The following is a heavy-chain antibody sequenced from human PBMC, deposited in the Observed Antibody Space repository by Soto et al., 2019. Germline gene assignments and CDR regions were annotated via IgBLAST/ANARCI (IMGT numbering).Heavy chain of an antibody. D-gene: IGHD3-9*01. CDR2: IWYDGSNK. Sequence: QVQLVESGGGVVQPGRSLRLSCAASGFTFSSYGMHWVRQAPGKGLEWVAVIWYDGSNKYYADSVKGRFTISRDNSKNTLYLQMNSLRAEDTAVYYCARSQNNLEDWFPYYFDYWGQGTLVTVSS. V-gene: IGHV3-33*01. CDR3: ARSQNNLEDWFPYYFDY. CDR1: GFTFSSYG. J-gene: IGHJ4*02.